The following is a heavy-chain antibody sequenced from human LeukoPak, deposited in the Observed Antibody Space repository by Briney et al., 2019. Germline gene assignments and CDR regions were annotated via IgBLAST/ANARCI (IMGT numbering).Heavy chain of an antibody. V-gene: IGHV3-53*01. CDR3: ARGEAAGNDAFDI. CDR2: IYSGGST. J-gene: IGHJ3*02. CDR1: GFTVSSNY. Sequence: GGSLRLSCAASGFTVSSNYMSWVRQAPGKGLEWVSVIYSGGSTYYADSVKGRFTISRDNSKNTLYLQMNSLRAEDTAVYYCARGEAAGNDAFDIWGQGTMVTVSS. D-gene: IGHD6-13*01.